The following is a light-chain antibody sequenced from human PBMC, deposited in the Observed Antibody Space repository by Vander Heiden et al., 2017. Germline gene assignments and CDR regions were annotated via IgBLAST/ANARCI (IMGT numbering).Light chain of an antibody. Sequence: EILMTQSPATLSVSPGERATLSCRASQSVSSNLAWYQQKPGQAPRLLIYGASTRATGIPARFSGSGSGTEFTLTISSLQSEDFAVYYCQQYNNWPPIFGGGTKVGIK. CDR2: GAS. CDR1: QSVSSN. CDR3: QQYNNWPPI. J-gene: IGKJ4*01. V-gene: IGKV3-15*01.